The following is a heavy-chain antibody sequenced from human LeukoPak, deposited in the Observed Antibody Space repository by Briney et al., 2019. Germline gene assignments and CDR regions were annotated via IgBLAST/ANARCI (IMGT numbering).Heavy chain of an antibody. D-gene: IGHD3-9*01. Sequence: SGTLSLTCAVSGGYISTSSWWSWVRQPPGKGLEWIGEIYHSGSTNYNPSLKSRVTISADQPKSQFSLKLSSVTAADTAVYYCARARIDWLLVFDYWGQGTLVTVSS. V-gene: IGHV4-4*02. CDR1: GGYISTSSW. CDR2: IYHSGST. CDR3: ARARIDWLLVFDY. J-gene: IGHJ4*02.